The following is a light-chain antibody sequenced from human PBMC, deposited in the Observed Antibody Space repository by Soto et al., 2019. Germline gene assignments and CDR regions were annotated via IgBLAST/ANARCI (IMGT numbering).Light chain of an antibody. CDR2: DVR. Sequence: QSALTQHASVSGSPGQSITIACTGTSSDVGGYNYVSWYQHHPGKAPKLMIYDVRIRHTGFSNRFAGSKSGNTASLTISGLQAEDEADYYCSSNATSSGVVFGGGTKLTVL. CDR3: SSNATSSGVV. CDR1: SSDVGGYNY. J-gene: IGLJ2*01. V-gene: IGLV2-14*03.